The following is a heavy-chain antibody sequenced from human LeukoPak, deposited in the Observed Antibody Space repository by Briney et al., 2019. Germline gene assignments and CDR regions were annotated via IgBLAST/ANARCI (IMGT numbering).Heavy chain of an antibody. D-gene: IGHD3-22*01. CDR1: GGSISSGSYY. Sequence: SQTLSLTCTVSGGSISSGSYYWSWIRQPAGKGLEWVGRIYTSGSTNYNPSLKSRVTDSVDTSKNQFSLELGSVTAADTAVYYCAREGNYYDSSGPPYFQHWGQGTLVTVSS. CDR2: IYTSGST. J-gene: IGHJ1*01. CDR3: AREGNYYDSSGPPYFQH. V-gene: IGHV4-61*02.